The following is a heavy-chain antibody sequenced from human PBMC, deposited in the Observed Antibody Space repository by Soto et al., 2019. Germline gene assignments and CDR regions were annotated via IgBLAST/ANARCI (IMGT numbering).Heavy chain of an antibody. CDR2: IYYSGST. Sequence: SETLSLTCTVSGGSISSSSYYWGWIRQPPGKGLEWIGSIYYSGSTYYNPSLKSRVTISVDTSKNQFSLKLSSVTAADTAVYYCARNTVVVVAARGRNYYMDVWGKGTTVT. CDR1: GGSISSSSYY. V-gene: IGHV4-39*01. J-gene: IGHJ6*03. D-gene: IGHD2-15*01. CDR3: ARNTVVVVAARGRNYYMDV.